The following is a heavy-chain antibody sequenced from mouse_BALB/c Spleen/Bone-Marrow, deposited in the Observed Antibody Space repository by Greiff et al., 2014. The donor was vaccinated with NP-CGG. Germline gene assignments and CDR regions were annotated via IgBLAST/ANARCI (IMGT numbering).Heavy chain of an antibody. CDR3: AREVYGSWFAY. CDR1: GYTFAYYT. V-gene: IGHV1-4*01. D-gene: IGHD2-2*01. J-gene: IGHJ3*01. CDR2: INPSSGYT. Sequence: VQLQQSGAELARPGASVKKSCKASGYTFAYYTVHWVKQRPGQGLEWIGYINPSSGYTNYNQKFKDKATLTTDKSSSTAYMQLSSLTSEDSAVYYCAREVYGSWFAYWGQGTLVTVSA.